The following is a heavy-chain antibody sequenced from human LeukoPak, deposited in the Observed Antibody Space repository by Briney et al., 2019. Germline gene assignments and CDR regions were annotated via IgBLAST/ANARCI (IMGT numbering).Heavy chain of an antibody. CDR1: GFTFDDYG. Sequence: GGSLRLSCAASGFTFDDYGMSWVRQAPGKGLEWVSGINWNGGSTHYADSVKGRFTISRDNAKNSLYLQMNSLRAEDTAVYYXXXXXXXXXXXFHGPEYFDYWGQGTLVTVSS. J-gene: IGHJ4*02. V-gene: IGHV3-20*04. CDR3: XXXXXXXXXXFHGPEYFDY. CDR2: INWNGGST.